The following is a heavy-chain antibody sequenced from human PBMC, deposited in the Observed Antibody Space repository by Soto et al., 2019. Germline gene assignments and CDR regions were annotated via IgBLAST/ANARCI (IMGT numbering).Heavy chain of an antibody. Sequence: ASVKVSCKTSGYTFTNYGISWVRQAPGQGLEWMGWISAHTGNTNYAQKFQGRVTMTTDTSTSTAYMELSSLRSEDTAVYYCARVGSGYDLPPLYFDYWGQGTLVTVSS. CDR3: ARVGSGYDLPPLYFDY. J-gene: IGHJ4*02. D-gene: IGHD5-12*01. CDR2: ISAHTGNT. CDR1: GYTFTNYG. V-gene: IGHV1-18*01.